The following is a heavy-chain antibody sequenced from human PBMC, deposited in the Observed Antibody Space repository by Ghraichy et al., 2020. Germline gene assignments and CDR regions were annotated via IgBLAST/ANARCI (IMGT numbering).Heavy chain of an antibody. J-gene: IGHJ4*02. V-gene: IGHV3-23*01. CDR3: VKAVGATGYFFDY. D-gene: IGHD1-26*01. Sequence: GGSLRLSCVASGFTFSDYAMSWVRQAPGKGLEWVSGIRARGSGKYYADSVKGRFTMSRDNSKTTLYLQLNSLRAEDTAVYYCVKAVGATGYFFDYGGQGTLVTVSS. CDR1: GFTFSDYA. CDR2: IRARGSGK.